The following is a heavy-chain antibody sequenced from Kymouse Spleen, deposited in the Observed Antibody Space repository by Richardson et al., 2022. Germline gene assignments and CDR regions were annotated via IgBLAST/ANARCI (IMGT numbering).Heavy chain of an antibody. D-gene: IGHD3-16*02. CDR1: GFTFSSYG. CDR3: AKDLSPMITFGGVIASLFDY. V-gene: IGHV3-30*18. J-gene: IGHJ4*02. Sequence: QVQLVESGGGVVQPGRSLRLSCAASGFTFSSYGMHWVRQAPGKGLEWVAVISYDGSNKYYADSVKGRFTISRDNSKNTLYLQMNSLRAEDTAVYYCAKDLSPMITFGGVIASLFDYWGQGTLVTVSS. CDR2: ISYDGSNK.